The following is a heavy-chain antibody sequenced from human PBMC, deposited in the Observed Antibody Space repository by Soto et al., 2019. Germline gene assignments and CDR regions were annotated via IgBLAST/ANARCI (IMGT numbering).Heavy chain of an antibody. V-gene: IGHV3-23*01. CDR3: VKDSGDGVTYWHFDL. CDR1: GFTFSSYA. J-gene: IGHJ2*01. Sequence: GGSLRLSCAASGFTFSSYAMSWVRQAPGKGLEWVSAISGSGGSTYYADSVKGRFTISRDNSKNTLYLQMNSLRAEDTAVYYCVKDSGDGVTYWHFDLWGRGTLVTVSS. CDR2: ISGSGGST. D-gene: IGHD3-10*01.